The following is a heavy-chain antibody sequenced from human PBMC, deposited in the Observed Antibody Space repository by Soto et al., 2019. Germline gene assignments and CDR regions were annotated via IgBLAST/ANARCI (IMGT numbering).Heavy chain of an antibody. Sequence: SETLSLTCTVSGDSVSSGNYYWSWIRQPPGKGLQWISYIYYSGNTNDNPSLKSRVIISVDTSKNQFSLKLSSVTTADTAVYYCARGGGVTATFDYWGQEILVTLSS. D-gene: IGHD3-10*01. CDR1: GDSVSSGNYY. CDR3: ARGGGVTATFDY. J-gene: IGHJ4*02. V-gene: IGHV4-61*01. CDR2: IYYSGNT.